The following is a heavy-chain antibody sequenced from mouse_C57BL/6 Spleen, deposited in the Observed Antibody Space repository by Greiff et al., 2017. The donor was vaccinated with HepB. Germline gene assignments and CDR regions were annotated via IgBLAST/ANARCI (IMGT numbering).Heavy chain of an antibody. CDR1: GYTFTSYW. Sequence: QVQLQQPGAELVMPGASVKLSCKASGYTFTSYWMHWVKQRPGQGLEWIGAIDPSDSYTNYNQKFKGKSTLTVDKSSSTAYMQLSSLTSEDSAVYYCARWDSNYAYWGQGTTLTVSS. V-gene: IGHV1-69*01. J-gene: IGHJ2*01. CDR2: IDPSDSYT. D-gene: IGHD2-5*01. CDR3: ARWDSNYAY.